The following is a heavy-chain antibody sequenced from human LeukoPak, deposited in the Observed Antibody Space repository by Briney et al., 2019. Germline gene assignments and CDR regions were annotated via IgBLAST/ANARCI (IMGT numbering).Heavy chain of an antibody. Sequence: GGSLRLSCAASGFTFSSYAMSWVRQAPGKGLEWVSAISGSGGSTYYADSVKGRFTISRDNSKNSLYLQMNSLRAEDTAVYYCARADEWELPEYWGQGTLVTVSS. CDR3: ARADEWELPEY. V-gene: IGHV3-23*01. CDR1: GFTFSSYA. D-gene: IGHD1-26*01. J-gene: IGHJ4*02. CDR2: ISGSGGST.